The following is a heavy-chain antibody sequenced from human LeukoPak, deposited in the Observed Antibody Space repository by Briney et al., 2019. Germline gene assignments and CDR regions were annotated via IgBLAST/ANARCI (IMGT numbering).Heavy chain of an antibody. CDR2: IRSKRYDGAT. CDR1: GFTFCDYA. J-gene: IGHJ4*02. D-gene: IGHD6-19*01. V-gene: IGHV3-49*04. Sequence: GGSLRLSCTASGFTFCDYAMSWVRQAPGKGLEWVGFIRSKRYDGATEYAASVKGRFTISRDDSKSVAYLHMNSLKTEDTAIYYCTRDILSGWYYFDFWGQGTLVTVSS. CDR3: TRDILSGWYYFDF.